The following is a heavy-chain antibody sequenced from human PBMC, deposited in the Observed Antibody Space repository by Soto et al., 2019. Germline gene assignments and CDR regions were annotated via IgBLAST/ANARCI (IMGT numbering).Heavy chain of an antibody. V-gene: IGHV5-51*01. J-gene: IGHJ3*02. CDR2: IYPGNSNT. D-gene: IGHD2-15*01. CDR1: GYGFSIHW. Sequence: GESLKISCKGSGYGFSIHWVAWLRQMPWKGLESVGIIYPGNSNTRYIPSFHGQVTISADTALSTTYLQWDTLKPSDTAIYFCASDSHCDGGNCPMGGFDMWGQGTMVTVSS. CDR3: ASDSHCDGGNCPMGGFDM.